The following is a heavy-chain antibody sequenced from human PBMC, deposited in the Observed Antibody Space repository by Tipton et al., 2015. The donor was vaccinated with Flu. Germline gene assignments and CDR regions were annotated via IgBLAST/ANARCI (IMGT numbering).Heavy chain of an antibody. CDR1: GDSISGYY. V-gene: IGHV4-4*07. J-gene: IGHJ6*02. CDR3: ARDRANFYGSGSTTDYYVHYGLDV. Sequence: TLSLTCTVSGDSISGYYWSWIRQPAGQGLEWIGRIYTSGSSDYNPSLKSRLTMSLDTSKNKFSLKLSSVTAADTVVYYGARDRANFYGSGSTTDYYVHYGLDVWGQGTTVNVS. CDR2: IYTSGSS. D-gene: IGHD3-10*01.